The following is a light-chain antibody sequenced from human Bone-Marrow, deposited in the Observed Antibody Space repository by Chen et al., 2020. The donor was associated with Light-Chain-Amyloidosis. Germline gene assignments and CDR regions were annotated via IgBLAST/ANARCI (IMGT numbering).Light chain of an antibody. CDR3: QQYYSTPPVYT. Sequence: VLTPSPDSLAVSLVAMATINCKSSQSVFFGPLNKNYLAWYQQKPGQPPRLLIYWASTRESGVPDRFSGSGFGTDFPLTISSLQAEDVATYYCQQYYSTPPVYTFGQGTKLEL. J-gene: IGKJ2*01. V-gene: IGKV4-1*01. CDR2: WAS. CDR1: QSVFFGPLNKNY.